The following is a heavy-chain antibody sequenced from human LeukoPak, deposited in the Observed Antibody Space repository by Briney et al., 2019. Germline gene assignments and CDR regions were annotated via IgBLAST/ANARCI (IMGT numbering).Heavy chain of an antibody. CDR2: SHPSRTT. D-gene: IGHD3-10*01. CDR1: GGSVNTYY. J-gene: IGHJ5*02. Sequence: KSSETLSLTCTVSGGSVNTYYWSWFRQPPGRGLEWIAYSHPSRTTSYNPSLMSRVTISLDTSKNQISLKLSSVTGADTAIYYCARTADHGSADPWGQGTLVTVSS. V-gene: IGHV4-59*02. CDR3: ARTADHGSADP.